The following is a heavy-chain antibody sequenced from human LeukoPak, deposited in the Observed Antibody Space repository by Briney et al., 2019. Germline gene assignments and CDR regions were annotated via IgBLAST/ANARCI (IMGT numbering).Heavy chain of an antibody. CDR1: GFTFSDYY. Sequence: GGSLRLSCAASGFTFSDYYMTWIRQSPGNGLEWVSYISGSGDTTPYADSVKGRFTISRDNAKNSLYLQMNSLRAEDTAVYYCARVGVILAAGTYDFWGQGTLVTVSS. J-gene: IGHJ4*02. V-gene: IGHV3-11*01. D-gene: IGHD6-13*01. CDR3: ARVGVILAAGTYDF. CDR2: ISGSGDTT.